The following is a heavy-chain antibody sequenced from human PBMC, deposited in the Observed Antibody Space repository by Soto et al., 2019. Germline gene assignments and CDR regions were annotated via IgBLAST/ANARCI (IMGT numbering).Heavy chain of an antibody. D-gene: IGHD2-2*01. Sequence: GGSLRLSCAASGFTFSSYAMSWVRQAPGKGLEWVSAISGSGGSTYYADSVKGRFTISRDNSKNTLCLQMNSLRAEDTAVYYCAKGSTSQQSHFDYWGQGTLVTVSS. V-gene: IGHV3-23*01. CDR3: AKGSTSQQSHFDY. CDR1: GFTFSSYA. CDR2: ISGSGGST. J-gene: IGHJ4*02.